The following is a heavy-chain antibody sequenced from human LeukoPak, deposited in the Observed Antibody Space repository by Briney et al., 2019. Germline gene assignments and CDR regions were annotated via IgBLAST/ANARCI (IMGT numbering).Heavy chain of an antibody. CDR2: IYDSGST. CDR3: ARDGSGGSCYGAFDI. V-gene: IGHV4-30-4*01. J-gene: IGHJ3*02. CDR1: GASIRSGDYY. D-gene: IGHD2-15*01. Sequence: SETLSLTCTVSGASIRSGDYYWSWIRQPPGKGLEWIGYIYDSGSTYYNPSLKSRITISVDTSENRFSLKLSSVTATDTAVYYCARDGSGGSCYGAFDIWGQGTMVTVSS.